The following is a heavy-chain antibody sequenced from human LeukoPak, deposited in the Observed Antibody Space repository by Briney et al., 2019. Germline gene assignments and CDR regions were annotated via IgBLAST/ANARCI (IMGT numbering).Heavy chain of an antibody. D-gene: IGHD6-6*01. CDR3: AHHSSSSDYYYYYYGMDV. V-gene: IGHV3-23*01. J-gene: IGHJ6*02. Sequence: RPGGFLRLSCAASGFTFSSYAMSWVRQAPGKGLEWVSAISGSGGSTYYADSVKGRFTISRDNSKNTLYLQMNSLRAEDTAVYYCAHHSSSSDYYYYYYGMDVWGQGTTVTVSS. CDR2: ISGSGGST. CDR1: GFTFSSYA.